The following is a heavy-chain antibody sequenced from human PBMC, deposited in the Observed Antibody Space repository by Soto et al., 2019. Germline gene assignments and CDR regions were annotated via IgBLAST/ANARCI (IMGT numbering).Heavy chain of an antibody. CDR1: GFTFSSYA. D-gene: IGHD2-15*01. Sequence: EVQLLESGGGLVQPGGSLRLSCAASGFTFSSYAMSWVRQAPGKGLEWVSAISGSGGSTYYADSVKGRFTISRDNSKNTLYLQMNSLRAEDTAVYYCAKGDIVVVVAATLVSWFDPWGQGTLVTVSS. CDR2: ISGSGGST. V-gene: IGHV3-23*01. J-gene: IGHJ5*02. CDR3: AKGDIVVVVAATLVSWFDP.